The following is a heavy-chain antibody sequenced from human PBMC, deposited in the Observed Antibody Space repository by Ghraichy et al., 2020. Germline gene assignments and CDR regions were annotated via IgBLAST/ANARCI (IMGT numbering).Heavy chain of an antibody. Sequence: ETLSLTCTVSGGSISSYYWSWIRQPPGKGLEWIGYIYYSGSTNYNPSLKSRVTISVDTSKNQFSLKLSSVTAADTAVYYCARAELNMVGSGYFDYWGQGTLVTVSS. V-gene: IGHV4-59*01. D-gene: IGHD4/OR15-4a*01. J-gene: IGHJ4*02. CDR1: GGSISSYY. CDR3: ARAELNMVGSGYFDY. CDR2: IYYSGST.